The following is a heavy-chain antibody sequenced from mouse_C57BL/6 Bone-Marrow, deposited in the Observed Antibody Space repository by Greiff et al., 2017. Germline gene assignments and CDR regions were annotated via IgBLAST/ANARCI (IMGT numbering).Heavy chain of an antibody. CDR2: IHPSTGGT. CDR1: GYSFPGYY. J-gene: IGHJ3*01. D-gene: IGHD3-2*02. V-gene: IGHV1-42*01. Sequence: VQLQQSGPELVKPGASVKISCKASGYSFPGYYMNWVKQSPEKSLEWIGEIHPSTGGTTYNQKFKAKATLTVDKSSSTAYMQLKSLTSEDSAVYYCARLDSSGFAWFAYWGQGTLVTVSA. CDR3: ARLDSSGFAWFAY.